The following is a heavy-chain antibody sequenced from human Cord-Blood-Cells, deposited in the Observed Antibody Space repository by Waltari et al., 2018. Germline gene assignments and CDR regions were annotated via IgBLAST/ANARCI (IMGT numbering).Heavy chain of an antibody. CDR1: GGSISSGDYY. Sequence: QVQLQESGPGLVKPSQTLSLTCTVSGGSISSGDYYWSWIRQPPGKGLEWIGYIYSSGGTYYTPSLKCRVTISVDTSKNQFSLKLSSVTAADTAVYYCARSGSYLLEYFQHWGQGTLVTVSS. CDR2: IYSSGGT. J-gene: IGHJ1*01. D-gene: IGHD1-26*01. CDR3: ARSGSYLLEYFQH. V-gene: IGHV4-30-4*08.